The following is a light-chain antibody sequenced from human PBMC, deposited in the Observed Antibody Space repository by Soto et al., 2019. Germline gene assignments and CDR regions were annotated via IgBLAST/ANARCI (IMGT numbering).Light chain of an antibody. CDR1: QAISNN. J-gene: IGKJ1*01. CDR2: DAS. CDR3: QQANDWPPT. V-gene: IGKV3-15*01. Sequence: RAMTQSPVTLSVSPGERVTLSCRASQAISNNLAWYQQKPGQAPRLLIFDASTRATGIPARFSGSGSGTEVTLTISSLQSEDFAVYYCQQANDWPPTFGQGTRV.